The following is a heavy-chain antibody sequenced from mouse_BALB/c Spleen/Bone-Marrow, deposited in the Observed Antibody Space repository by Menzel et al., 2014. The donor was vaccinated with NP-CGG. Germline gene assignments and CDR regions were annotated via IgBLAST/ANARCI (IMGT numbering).Heavy chain of an antibody. CDR2: INPSSGYT. J-gene: IGHJ2*01. CDR1: GYTFTSYT. CDR3: ARRYYGTPFDY. V-gene: IGHV1-4*01. D-gene: IGHD2-1*01. Sequence: VKLVESGAELARPGASVKMSCKASGYTFTSYTMHWVKQRPGQGLEWIGYINPSSGYTNYNQKFKDKAILTADKSSSTAYMQLSSLTSEDSAVYYCARRYYGTPFDYWGQGTTLTVSS.